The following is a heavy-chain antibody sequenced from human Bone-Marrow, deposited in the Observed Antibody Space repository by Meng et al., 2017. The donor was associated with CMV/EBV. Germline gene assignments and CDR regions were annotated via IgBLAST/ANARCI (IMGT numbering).Heavy chain of an antibody. Sequence: GKSLKIHCATAGSAFISYWMSWVRQAPGKGLEWVANIKQDGSEKYYVDSVKGRFTISRDNAKNSLYLQMNSLRAEDTAVYYCARDSTAFGVVMGYYSYGMDVWGQGTTVTVSS. D-gene: IGHD3-3*01. CDR1: GSAFISYW. V-gene: IGHV3-7*01. CDR3: ARDSTAFGVVMGYYSYGMDV. J-gene: IGHJ6*02. CDR2: IKQDGSEK.